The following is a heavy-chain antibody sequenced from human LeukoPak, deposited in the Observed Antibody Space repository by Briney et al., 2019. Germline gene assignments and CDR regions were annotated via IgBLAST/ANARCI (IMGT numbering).Heavy chain of an antibody. CDR3: ARAATIAAEDTFDY. Sequence: SETLSLTCTVSGGSISSYHWSWIRQPAGKGLEWIGRIYTSGSTNYNPSLKSRVTMSVDTSKNQFSLKLSSVTAADTAVYYCARAATIAAEDTFDYWGQGTLVTVSS. CDR2: IYTSGST. J-gene: IGHJ4*02. D-gene: IGHD6-13*01. CDR1: GGSISSYH. V-gene: IGHV4-4*07.